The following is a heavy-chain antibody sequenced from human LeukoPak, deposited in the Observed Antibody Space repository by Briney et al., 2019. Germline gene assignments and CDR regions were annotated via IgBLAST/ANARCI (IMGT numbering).Heavy chain of an antibody. J-gene: IGHJ4*02. D-gene: IGHD3-10*01. Sequence: GGSLRLSCAASGFSFSTYTMNWVRQAPGKGLEWVSSISSSKSYIYYADSVRGRFAISRDNAKNSLYLQMNSLRADDSAVYYCARAPLYCGSENSYFDYWGQGTLVTVSS. CDR3: ARAPLYCGSENSYFDY. V-gene: IGHV3-21*01. CDR2: ISSSKSYI. CDR1: GFSFSTYT.